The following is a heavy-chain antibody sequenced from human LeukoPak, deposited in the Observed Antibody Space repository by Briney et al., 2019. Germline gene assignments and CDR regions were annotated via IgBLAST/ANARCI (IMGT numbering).Heavy chain of an antibody. CDR2: IHHSGST. Sequence: SQTLSLTCAVSGGSISSGGYSWSWIRQPPGKGLEWIGYIHHSGSTYYNPSLKSRVTISVDTSKNQFSLKLSSVTAADTAVYYCARGVSSGWYEYWGQGTLVTVSS. J-gene: IGHJ4*02. V-gene: IGHV4-30-2*01. D-gene: IGHD6-19*01. CDR3: ARGVSSGWYEY. CDR1: GGSISSGGYS.